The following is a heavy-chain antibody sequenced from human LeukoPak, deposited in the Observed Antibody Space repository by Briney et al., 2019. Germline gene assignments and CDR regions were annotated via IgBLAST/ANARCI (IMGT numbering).Heavy chain of an antibody. CDR1: GFTFSSYE. D-gene: IGHD3-10*02. CDR3: AELGITMIGGV. Sequence: PGGSLTLSCAASGFTFSSYEMNWVRQAPGKGLEWVSYISSSVSTIYYADSVKGRFTISRDNDKKSLYLQMNSLRAEDTAVYYCAELGITMIGGVWGKGTTVTISS. J-gene: IGHJ6*04. CDR2: ISSSVSTI. V-gene: IGHV3-48*03.